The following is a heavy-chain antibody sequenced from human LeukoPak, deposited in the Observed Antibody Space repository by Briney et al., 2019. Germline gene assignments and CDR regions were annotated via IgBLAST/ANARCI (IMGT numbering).Heavy chain of an antibody. CDR2: INSNSADT. CDR3: ATRGSGSGSYLPPAFDY. D-gene: IGHD3-10*01. V-gene: IGHV1-2*02. Sequence: GASVKVSCKTSGYSFIDYYIHWVRQAPGQGLEWMGWINSNSADTNYAQNFQGRVTMTRNTSISTAYMELSSLRSEDTAVYYCATRGSGSGSYLPPAFDYWGQGTLVTVSS. CDR1: GYSFIDYY. J-gene: IGHJ4*02.